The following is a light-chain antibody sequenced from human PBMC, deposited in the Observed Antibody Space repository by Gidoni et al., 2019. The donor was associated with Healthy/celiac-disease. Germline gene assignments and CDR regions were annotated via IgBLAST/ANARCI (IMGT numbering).Light chain of an antibody. J-gene: IGKJ4*01. CDR3: QQSYSTPPT. V-gene: IGKV1-39*01. Sequence: DIQMTQSPSSLSASVGDRDTITCRASQSISSYLNWYQQKPAKAPKLLIYAASSLQSGVPSRFSGSGSGTDFSLTISSLQPEDFATYYCQQSYSTPPTFGGXTKVEIK. CDR1: QSISSY. CDR2: AAS.